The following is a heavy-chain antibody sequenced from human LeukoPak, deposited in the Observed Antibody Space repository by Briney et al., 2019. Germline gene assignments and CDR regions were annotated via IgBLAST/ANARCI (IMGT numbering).Heavy chain of an antibody. Sequence: GGSLRLSCAASGFTFDGYGMGWVRQAPGKGLEWVSGINWNGGSTGYADSVKGRFTISRDNAKNSLYLQMNSLRAEDTAVYYCAKARFYSTNWFDPWGQGTLVTVSS. CDR2: INWNGGST. J-gene: IGHJ5*02. V-gene: IGHV3-20*04. D-gene: IGHD2/OR15-2a*01. CDR3: AKARFYSTNWFDP. CDR1: GFTFDGYG.